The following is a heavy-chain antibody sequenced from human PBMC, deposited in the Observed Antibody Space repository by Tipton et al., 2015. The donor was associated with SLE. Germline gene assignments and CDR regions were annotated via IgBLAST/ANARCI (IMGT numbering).Heavy chain of an antibody. CDR1: GGSISSSNW. CDR2: IYHSGST. Sequence: TLSLTCAVSGGSISSSNWWSWVRQPPGKGLEWIGEIYHSGSTNYNPSLKSRATISVDKSKNHFSRKLSSVTAADTAVYYCAKAVAGFFDYWGQGTLVTVSS. J-gene: IGHJ4*02. D-gene: IGHD6-19*01. CDR3: AKAVAGFFDY. V-gene: IGHV4-4*02.